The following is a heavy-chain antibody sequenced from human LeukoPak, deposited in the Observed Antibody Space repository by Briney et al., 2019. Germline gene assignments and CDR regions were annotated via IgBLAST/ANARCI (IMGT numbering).Heavy chain of an antibody. V-gene: IGHV4-38-2*02. J-gene: IGHJ4*02. CDR2: IYYSGST. Sequence: PSETLSLTCTVSGYSISSGYSWGWIRQPPGKGLEWIGTIYYSGSTNYNPSLKSRVTISVDTSKNQFSLKLSSVTAADTAVYYCARVAALGVVWGQGTLVTVSS. CDR1: GYSISSGYS. CDR3: ARVAALGVV. D-gene: IGHD6-6*01.